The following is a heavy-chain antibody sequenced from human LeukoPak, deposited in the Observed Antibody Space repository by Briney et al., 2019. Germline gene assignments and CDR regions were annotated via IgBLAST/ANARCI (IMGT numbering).Heavy chain of an antibody. Sequence: ASVKVSCKASGGTFSSYAISWVRQAPGQGLEWIGRIIPILGIANYAQKFQGRVTITADKSTSTAYMELSSLRSEDTAVYYCAREDYDSSGYYHPDYAFDIWGQGTMVTVSS. CDR2: IIPILGIA. V-gene: IGHV1-69*04. CDR1: GGTFSSYA. CDR3: AREDYDSSGYYHPDYAFDI. D-gene: IGHD3-22*01. J-gene: IGHJ3*02.